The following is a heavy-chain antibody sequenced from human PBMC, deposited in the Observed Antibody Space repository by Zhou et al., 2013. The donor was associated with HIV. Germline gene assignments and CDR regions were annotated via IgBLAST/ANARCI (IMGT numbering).Heavy chain of an antibody. J-gene: IGHJ5*02. D-gene: IGHD3-3*01. CDR2: IIPILGIA. Sequence: QVQLVQSGAEVKKPGSSVKVSCKASGGTFSSYAISWVRQAPGQGLEWMGRIIPILGIANYAQKFQGRVTITADKSTSTAYMELSSLRSEDTAVYYCARTSPPTTTTFGSGYRNNNWFVPLGP. V-gene: IGHV1-69*04. CDR1: GGTFSSYA. CDR3: ARTSPPTTTTFGSGYRNNNWFVP.